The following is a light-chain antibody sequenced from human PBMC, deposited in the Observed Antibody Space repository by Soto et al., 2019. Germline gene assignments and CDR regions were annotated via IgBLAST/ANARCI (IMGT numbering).Light chain of an antibody. J-gene: IGKJ2*01. V-gene: IGKV1-17*01. CDR1: QDIGSD. CDR2: AAS. Sequence: DIQMTQSPSSLSASVGDRVTITCRTSQDIGSDLSWYQQKPGKAPKRLIYAASSFQSGVPSRFSGSGSGTDFTLTISSLQPEDFATYYCLQHNDYPYTFGLGTKLES. CDR3: LQHNDYPYT.